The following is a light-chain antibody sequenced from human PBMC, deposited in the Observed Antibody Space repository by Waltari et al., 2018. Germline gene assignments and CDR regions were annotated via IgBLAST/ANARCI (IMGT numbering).Light chain of an antibody. Sequence: QSALTQPASVSGSPGQSITISCTGTSSDVGGYNYGSWYQQHPGKAPKLMIYEVSNRPSGVSNRFSGSKSGNTASLTISGLQAEDEADYYCSSYTSSSTLAFGGGTKLTVL. CDR3: SSYTSSSTLA. CDR2: EVS. CDR1: SSDVGGYNY. J-gene: IGLJ2*01. V-gene: IGLV2-14*01.